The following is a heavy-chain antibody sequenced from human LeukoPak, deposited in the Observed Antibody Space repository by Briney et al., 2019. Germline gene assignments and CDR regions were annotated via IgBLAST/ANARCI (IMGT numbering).Heavy chain of an antibody. CDR2: INGGNGNT. J-gene: IGHJ1*01. V-gene: IGHV1-3*01. D-gene: IGHD3-22*01. CDR3: VRVPLHDDSGHYYPH. CDR1: GYTFTSYG. Sequence: ASVKVSCKTSGYTFTSYGMHWVRQAPGQSLEWMGWINGGNGNTKYSEKFQGRVTIIRDTSASTAYMELSSLRSEDTAVYYCVRVPLHDDSGHYYPHWGQGTLVTVSS.